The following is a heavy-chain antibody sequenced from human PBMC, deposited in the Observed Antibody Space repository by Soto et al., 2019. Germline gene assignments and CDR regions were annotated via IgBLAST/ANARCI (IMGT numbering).Heavy chain of an antibody. CDR1: GGSISSSSYY. V-gene: IGHV4-39*01. D-gene: IGHD2-8*01. CDR3: ARQVSPTIVLMVYARAYYFDY. CDR2: IYYSGSA. J-gene: IGHJ4*02. Sequence: QLQLQESGPGLVKPSETLSLTCTVSGGSISSSSYYWGWIRQPPGKGLEWIGGIYYSGSAYYNPSLTSRVTLAVDTSKNQFSLKLSSVTAADTAVYYCARQVSPTIVLMVYARAYYFDYWGQGTLVTVSS.